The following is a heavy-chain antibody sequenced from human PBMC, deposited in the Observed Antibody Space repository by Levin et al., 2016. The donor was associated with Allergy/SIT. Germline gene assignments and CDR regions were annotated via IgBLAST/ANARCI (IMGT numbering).Heavy chain of an antibody. CDR3: ARDGRLTTVTPFDY. V-gene: IGHV1-2*02. Sequence: ASVKVSCKASGYSFTVYWIHWVRQAPGQGLEWMAWINPNTGDTASAQNFQGRVTVTRDTSIGTVYMEMSRLTSDDTAVYYCARDGRLTTVTPFDYWGQGTLVTVSS. CDR2: INPNTGDT. J-gene: IGHJ4*02. D-gene: IGHD4-17*01. CDR1: GYSFTVYW.